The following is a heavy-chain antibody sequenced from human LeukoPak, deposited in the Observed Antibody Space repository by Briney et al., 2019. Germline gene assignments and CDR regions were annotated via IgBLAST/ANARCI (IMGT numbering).Heavy chain of an antibody. J-gene: IGHJ6*02. CDR3: ARDQMPLYSGSYYYYYYYGMDV. Sequence: PGGSLRLSCAASGFTFSDYYMSWIRQAPGKGLEWVSYISSSGSTIYYVDSVKGRFTISRDNAKNSLYLQMNSLRAEDTAVYYCARDQMPLYSGSYYYYYYYGMDVWGQGTTVTVSS. V-gene: IGHV3-11*01. CDR2: ISSSGSTI. D-gene: IGHD3-10*01. CDR1: GFTFSDYY.